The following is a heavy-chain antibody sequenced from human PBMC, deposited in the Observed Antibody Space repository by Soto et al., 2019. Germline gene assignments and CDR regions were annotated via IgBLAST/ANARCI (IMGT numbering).Heavy chain of an antibody. J-gene: IGHJ3*02. D-gene: IGHD2-2*02. CDR3: ARVRYCSSSSCYTYAFDI. CDR2: IHYSGST. Sequence: SETLSLTCTVSGGSISSGAHYWSWIRQHPGKGLEWIGYIHYSGSTYYNPSLKSRISISVDTSNNQFSLKLSSVTAADTALYYCARVRYCSSSSCYTYAFDIWGQGTMITVSS. CDR1: GGSISSGAHY. V-gene: IGHV4-31*03.